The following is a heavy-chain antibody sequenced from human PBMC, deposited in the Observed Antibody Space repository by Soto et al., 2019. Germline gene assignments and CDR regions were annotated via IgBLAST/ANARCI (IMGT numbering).Heavy chain of an antibody. V-gene: IGHV6-1*01. CDR2: TYYRSKWYN. CDR1: GDSVSSNSAA. J-gene: IGHJ6*02. D-gene: IGHD3-9*01. CDR3: ARESADILTGYYYYGMDV. Sequence: SQTLSLTCAISGDSVSSNSAAWNWIRQSPSRGLEWLGRTYYRSKWYNDYAVSVKSRVTINPDTSKNQSSLQLNSVTPEDTAVYYCARESADILTGYYYYGMDVCGQGTTVTVSS.